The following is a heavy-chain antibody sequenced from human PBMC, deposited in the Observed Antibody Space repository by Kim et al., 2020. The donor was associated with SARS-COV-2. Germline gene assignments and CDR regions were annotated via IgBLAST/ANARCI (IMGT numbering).Heavy chain of an antibody. V-gene: IGHV4-59*13. CDR1: GGSISSYY. Sequence: SETLSLTCTVSGGSISSYYWSWIRQPPGKGLEWIGYIYYSGSTNYNPSLKSRVTISVDTSKNQFSLKLSSVTAADTAVYYCARVIMSGWYYGSDYYGMDVWGQGTTVTVSS. D-gene: IGHD3-10*01. CDR3: ARVIMSGWYYGSDYYGMDV. J-gene: IGHJ6*02. CDR2: IYYSGST.